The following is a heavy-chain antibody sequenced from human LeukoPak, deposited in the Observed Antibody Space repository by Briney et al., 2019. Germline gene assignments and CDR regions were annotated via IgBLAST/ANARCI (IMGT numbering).Heavy chain of an antibody. V-gene: IGHV3-7*01. CDR3: GRFGYVAGIDL. CDR1: GFSFNSYW. Sequence: GGSLRLSCAASGFSFNSYWMRWVRQPPGRGLEWVANIDPAGTDTYYVDPVKGRFTISRDNAKNLVYLQMNTLRAEDTAVYSCGRFGYVAGIDLWGQGTLVTVSS. CDR2: IDPAGTDT. J-gene: IGHJ4*02. D-gene: IGHD6-19*01.